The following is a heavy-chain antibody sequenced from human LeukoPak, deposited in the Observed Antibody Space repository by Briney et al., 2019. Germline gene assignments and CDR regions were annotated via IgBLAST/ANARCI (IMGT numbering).Heavy chain of an antibody. D-gene: IGHD2-2*01. CDR2: INPSGGST. Sequence: ASVKVSCKASGYTFTSYYMHWVRQAPGQGLEWMGIINPSGGSTSYAQKFQGRVTMTRGTSTSTVYMELSSLRSEDTAVYYCAREECSSTSCPQTIDYWGQGTLVTVSS. CDR1: GYTFTSYY. V-gene: IGHV1-46*03. CDR3: AREECSSTSCPQTIDY. J-gene: IGHJ4*02.